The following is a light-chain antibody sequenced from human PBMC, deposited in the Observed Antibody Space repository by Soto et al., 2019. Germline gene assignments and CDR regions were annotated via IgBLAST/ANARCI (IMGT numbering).Light chain of an antibody. CDR1: QSVSSTS. CDR2: GAS. J-gene: IGKJ1*01. V-gene: IGKV3-20*01. Sequence: EIVLTQSPGTLSFSPGERATLSCMASQSVSSTSLAWYQQKPGQAPRLLIYGASNRATGIPDRFSGSGSGTDFTLTISRLEPEDFAVYYCQQYDGSPPWTFGQGTKVEFK. CDR3: QQYDGSPPWT.